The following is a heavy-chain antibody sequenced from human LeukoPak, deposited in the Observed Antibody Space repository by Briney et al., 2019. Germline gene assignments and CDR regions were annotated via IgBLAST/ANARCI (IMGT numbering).Heavy chain of an antibody. J-gene: IGHJ4*02. V-gene: IGHV4-39*07. CDR3: GKAGIAAAPIDY. CDR1: GGSISSRSYY. CDR2: IYYSGGT. Sequence: SETLSLTCTVSGGSISSRSYYWGWIRQPPGKGLEWIGSIYYSGGTYYNPSLKSRVTISVDTSKNQFSLKLSSVTAADTAVYYCGKAGIAAAPIDYWGQGTLVTVSS. D-gene: IGHD6-13*01.